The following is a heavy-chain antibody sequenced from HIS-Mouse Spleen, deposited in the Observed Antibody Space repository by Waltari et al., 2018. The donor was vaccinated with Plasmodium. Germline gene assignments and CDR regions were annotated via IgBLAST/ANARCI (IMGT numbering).Heavy chain of an antibody. D-gene: IGHD6-19*01. Sequence: QLQLQESGPGLVKPSETLSLTCTVSGGPISSSSYSWGWIRQPPGKGLEWIGSIYYSGSTYYNPSLKSRVTISVDTSKNQFSLKLSSVTAADTAVYYCARGSVAGWYWGQGTLVTVSS. CDR2: IYYSGST. CDR3: ARGSVAGWY. CDR1: GGPISSSSYS. J-gene: IGHJ4*02. V-gene: IGHV4-39*07.